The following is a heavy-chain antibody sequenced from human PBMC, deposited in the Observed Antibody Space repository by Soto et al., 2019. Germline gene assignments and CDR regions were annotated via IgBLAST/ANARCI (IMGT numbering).Heavy chain of an antibody. D-gene: IGHD1-20*01. CDR3: ASVSLTGVTFDY. Sequence: ASVKVSCKSSGYTFTTYRMHWVRQAPGQALEWMGFISPSGGITSYAQSFQGRVTMTSDTSTSTVYMELSSLRSDDTAVYFCASVSLTGVTFDYWGPGTLVTVS. J-gene: IGHJ4*02. CDR2: ISPSGGIT. V-gene: IGHV1-46*01. CDR1: GYTFTTYR.